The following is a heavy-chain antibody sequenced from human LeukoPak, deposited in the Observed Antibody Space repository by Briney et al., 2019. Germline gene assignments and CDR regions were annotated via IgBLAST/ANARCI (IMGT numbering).Heavy chain of an antibody. Sequence: GGSLRLSCEASGFTFSTYAMSWVRQAPGKGLEWVSGISVSGGTTYYADSVKGRFTISRDDSKNTLYLQMNSLRAEDTAVYYCAKVRGVDYWGQGTLVTVSS. J-gene: IGHJ4*02. V-gene: IGHV3-23*01. CDR1: GFTFSTYA. CDR3: AKVRGVDY. CDR2: ISVSGGTT.